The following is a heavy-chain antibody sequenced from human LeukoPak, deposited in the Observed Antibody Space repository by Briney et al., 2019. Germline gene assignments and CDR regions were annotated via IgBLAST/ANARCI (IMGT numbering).Heavy chain of an antibody. CDR3: ARDSTSGWYGYYYYYYMGV. J-gene: IGHJ6*03. Sequence: GGSLRLSCAASGFTFSSYSMNWVRQAPGKGLEWVSSISSSSIYIYYADSVKGRFTISRDNAKNSLYLQMNSLRAEDTAVYYCARDSTSGWYGYYYYYYMGVWGKGTTVTVSS. V-gene: IGHV3-21*01. CDR1: GFTFSSYS. CDR2: ISSSSIYI. D-gene: IGHD6-19*01.